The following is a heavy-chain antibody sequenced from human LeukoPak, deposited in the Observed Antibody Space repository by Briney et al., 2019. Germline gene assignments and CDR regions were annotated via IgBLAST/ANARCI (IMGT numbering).Heavy chain of an antibody. Sequence: GASVKVSCKASGGTFSSYAISWVRQAPGQGLEWMGGIIPIFGTANYAQKFQGRVTITADESTSTAYMELSSLGSEDTAVYYCARGRDSGSYSHFQHWGQGTLVTVSS. CDR2: IIPIFGTA. D-gene: IGHD1-26*01. CDR1: GGTFSSYA. V-gene: IGHV1-69*13. J-gene: IGHJ1*01. CDR3: ARGRDSGSYSHFQH.